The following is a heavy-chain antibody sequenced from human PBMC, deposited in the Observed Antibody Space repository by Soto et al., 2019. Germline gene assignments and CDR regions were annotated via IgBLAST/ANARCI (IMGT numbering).Heavy chain of an antibody. CDR1: GFSLSTSGVG. CDR3: AHSLGYCSGGSCYSDWFDP. CDR2: IYWDDDK. Sequence: QITLKESGPPLVKPTQTLTLTCTFSGFSLSTSGVGVGWIRQPPGKALEWLALIYWDDDKRYSPSLESRLTITKDTSKNQVVLTMTNMDPVDTATYYCAHSLGYCSGGSCYSDWFDPWGQGTLVTVSS. V-gene: IGHV2-5*02. D-gene: IGHD2-15*01. J-gene: IGHJ5*02.